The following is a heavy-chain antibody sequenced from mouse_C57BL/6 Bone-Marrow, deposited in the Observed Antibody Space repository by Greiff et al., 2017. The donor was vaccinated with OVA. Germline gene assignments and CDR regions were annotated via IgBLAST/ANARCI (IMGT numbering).Heavy chain of an antibody. Sequence: EVQVVESGGGLVKPGGSLKLSCAASGFTFSDYGMHWVRQAPEKGLEWVAYISSGSSTIYYADPVKGRFTISRDNAKNTLFLQMTSLRSEDTAMYYCARSHRAMDYWGQGTSVTVSS. CDR1: GFTFSDYG. V-gene: IGHV5-17*01. J-gene: IGHJ4*01. CDR3: ARSHRAMDY. D-gene: IGHD6-1*01. CDR2: ISSGSSTI.